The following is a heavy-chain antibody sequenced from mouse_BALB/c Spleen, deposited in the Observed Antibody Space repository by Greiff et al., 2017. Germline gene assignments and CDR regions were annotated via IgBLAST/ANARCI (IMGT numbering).Heavy chain of an antibody. CDR2: ISYSGST. CDR1: GYSITSDYA. V-gene: IGHV3-2*02. CDR3: ARGEYGNYGEAMDY. J-gene: IGHJ4*01. Sequence: EVHLVESGPGLVKPSQSLSLTCTVTGYSITSDYAWNWIRQFPGNKLEWMGYISYSGSTSYNPSLKSRISITRDTSKNQFFLQLNSVTTEDTATYYCARGEYGNYGEAMDYWGQGTSVTVSS. D-gene: IGHD2-10*02.